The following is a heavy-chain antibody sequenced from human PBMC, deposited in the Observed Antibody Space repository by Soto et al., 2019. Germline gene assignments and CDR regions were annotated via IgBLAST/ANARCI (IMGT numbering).Heavy chain of an antibody. D-gene: IGHD2-2*01. Sequence: QVQLVQSGAEVKKPGASVKVSCKASGYTFTSNYMHWVRQAPGQGLEWMGIISPSGGSTSYAQKFQGRVTRTRDTSTNPHHMQPSSLRSQDTDVYYCPRDLSTSSPPMGLDVRGQGTTVTVSS. V-gene: IGHV1-46*01. CDR2: ISPSGGST. J-gene: IGHJ6*02. CDR3: PRDLSTSSPPMGLDV. CDR1: GYTFTSNY.